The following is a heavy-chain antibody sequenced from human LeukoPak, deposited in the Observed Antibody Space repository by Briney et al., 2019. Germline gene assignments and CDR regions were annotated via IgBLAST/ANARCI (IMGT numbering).Heavy chain of an antibody. CDR1: GFTFSSYE. V-gene: IGHV3-21*01. D-gene: IGHD5-18*01. CDR3: AKDPRDHSYGWSWRYFDY. CDR2: ISSSSSYI. J-gene: IGHJ4*02. Sequence: PGGSLRLSCAASGFTFSSYEMNWVRQAPGKGLEWVSSISSSSSYIYYADSVKGRFTISRDNAKNSLYLQMNSLRPEDTAVYYCAKDPRDHSYGWSWRYFDYWGQGTLVTVSS.